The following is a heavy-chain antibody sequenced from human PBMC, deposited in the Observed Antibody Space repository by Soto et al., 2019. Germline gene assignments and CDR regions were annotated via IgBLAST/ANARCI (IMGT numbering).Heavy chain of an antibody. CDR3: VTDSSGYYAKGYFDI. J-gene: IGHJ3*02. CDR2: IYSRGTT. V-gene: IGHV4-4*07. Sequence: SETLSLTCTVSGASINTFYWTWIRQSAGRGLEWIGRIYSRGTTTYNPSLKSRVTMSVEKSNNQFSLKLSSVSAADTAAYFCVTDSSGYYAKGYFDIWGQGTMVTVSS. CDR1: GASINTFY. D-gene: IGHD3-22*01.